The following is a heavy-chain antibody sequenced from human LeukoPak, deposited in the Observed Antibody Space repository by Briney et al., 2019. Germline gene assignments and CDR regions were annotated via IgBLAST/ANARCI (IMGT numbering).Heavy chain of an antibody. Sequence: GGTLRLSCAASGFTFSSYGVSWFRQAPGKGLEWVSGISGSGHRTYYADSVKGRFTISRDNSKNTLYLQMNSLRAEDTAVYYCAKSGTRSSWSPRVKTYLDYWGQGTLVTVSS. CDR3: AKSGTRSSWSPRVKTYLDY. V-gene: IGHV3-23*01. CDR1: GFTFSSYG. D-gene: IGHD6-13*01. J-gene: IGHJ4*02. CDR2: ISGSGHRT.